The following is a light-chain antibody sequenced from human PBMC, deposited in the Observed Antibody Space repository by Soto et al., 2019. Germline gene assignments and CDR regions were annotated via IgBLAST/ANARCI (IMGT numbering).Light chain of an antibody. CDR3: QPYNSYSPYT. CDR1: QSISSW. V-gene: IGKV1-5*03. CDR2: KAS. J-gene: IGKJ2*01. Sequence: DIQMTQSPSTLSASVGDRVTITCRASQSISSWLAWYQQKPGKAPKLLIYKASSIESGVPSRLSGSGSGTEFTLTISSLQPDAFAKYYCQPYNSYSPYTFGQGTKLEIK.